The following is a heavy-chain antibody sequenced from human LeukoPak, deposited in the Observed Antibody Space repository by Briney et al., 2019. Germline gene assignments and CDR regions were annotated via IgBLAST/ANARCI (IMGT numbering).Heavy chain of an antibody. V-gene: IGHV3-48*01. D-gene: IGHD6-19*01. CDR1: GFTFSIFA. CDR2: ISSSSSTI. Sequence: GGSLRLSCAASGFTFSIFAMNWVRQAPGKGLEWLSYISSSSSTIYYADSVKGRFTISRDNAKNSLYLQLNSLRPEDTGLYYCARDRGGWPDYWGQGTLVTVSS. CDR3: ARDRGGWPDY. J-gene: IGHJ4*02.